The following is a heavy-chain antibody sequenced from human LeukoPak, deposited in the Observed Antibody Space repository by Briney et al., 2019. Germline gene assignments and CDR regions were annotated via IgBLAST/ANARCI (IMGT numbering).Heavy chain of an antibody. CDR3: ARDLGYYYGMDV. Sequence: SETLSLTCAVYGGSFSGYYWSWIRQPPGKGLEWIGEINHSGSTNYNPSLKSRVTMSVDTSKNQFSLKLSSVTAADTAVYYCARDLGYYYGMDVWGQGTTVTVSS. CDR2: INHSGST. V-gene: IGHV4-34*01. CDR1: GGSFSGYY. J-gene: IGHJ6*02.